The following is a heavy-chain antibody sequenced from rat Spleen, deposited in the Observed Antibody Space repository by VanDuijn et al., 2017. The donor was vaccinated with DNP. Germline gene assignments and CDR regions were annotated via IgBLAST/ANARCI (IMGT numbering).Heavy chain of an antibody. CDR2: VQSGGST. D-gene: IGHD1-3*01. CDR3: TRAPYGSWALDA. V-gene: IGHV2-27*01. J-gene: IGHJ4*01. Sequence: QVQLRESGPGLVQPSQTLSLTCTVSGFSLTSYHVHWVRQPPGKGLGWMGRVQSGGSTDYNSALKSRLSISRDTSKSQVFLKMNSLQTEETAIYFCTRAPYGSWALDAWGQGTSVTVSS. CDR1: GFSLTSYH.